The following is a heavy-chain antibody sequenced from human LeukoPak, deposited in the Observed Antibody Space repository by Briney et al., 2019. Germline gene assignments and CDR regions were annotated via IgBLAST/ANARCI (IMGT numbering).Heavy chain of an antibody. CDR3: ARDRYSGYETYYYYYMDV. Sequence: ASVKVSCKASGYSFTGYYMHWVRQAPGQGLEWMGWINPNSGGTNFAQKFQGRVTMTRDTSINTAYMELSRLRSDDTAVYYCARDRYSGYETYYYYYMDVWGKGTTVTVSS. V-gene: IGHV1-2*02. D-gene: IGHD5-12*01. CDR2: INPNSGGT. J-gene: IGHJ6*03. CDR1: GYSFTGYY.